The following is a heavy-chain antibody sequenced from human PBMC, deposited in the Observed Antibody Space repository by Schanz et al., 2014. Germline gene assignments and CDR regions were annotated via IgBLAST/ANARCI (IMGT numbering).Heavy chain of an antibody. CDR1: EFTFSPDA. D-gene: IGHD6-25*01. CDR3: AKVRYSSGWRGDYFDE. CDR2: ISASGGDT. J-gene: IGHJ4*02. V-gene: IGHV3-23*01. Sequence: DVHLLESGGGLVQPGGSLRLSCAASEFTFSPDAMSWVRQAPGKGLEWLSVISASGGDTYYADSVKGRFTISRDNSKNALYLQMNSLRAEDTAVYYCAKVRYSSGWRGDYFDEWGQGTLVTVAS.